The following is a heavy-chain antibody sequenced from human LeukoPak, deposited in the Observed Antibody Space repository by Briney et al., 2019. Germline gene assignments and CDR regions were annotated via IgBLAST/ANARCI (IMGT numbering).Heavy chain of an antibody. D-gene: IGHD3-3*01. V-gene: IGHV4-61*02. CDR1: GGSISSGSYY. CDR3: ARDFWSGYYDY. Sequence: SETLSLTCTVSGGSISSGSYYWSWIRQPAGKGLEWIGRICTSGSTNYNPSLKSRVTISVDTSKNQFSLKLSSVTAADTAVYYCARDFWSGYYDYWGQGTLVTVSS. J-gene: IGHJ4*02. CDR2: ICTSGST.